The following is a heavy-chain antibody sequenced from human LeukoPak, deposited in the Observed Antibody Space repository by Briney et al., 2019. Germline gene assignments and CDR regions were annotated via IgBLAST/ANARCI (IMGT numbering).Heavy chain of an antibody. Sequence: PSETLSLTCTVSGGSISSYYWSWIRQPPGKGLEWIGYIYYSGSTNYNPSPKSRVTISVDTSKNQFSLKLSSVTAADTAVYYCARVQRGFDPWGQGTLVTVSS. J-gene: IGHJ5*02. CDR3: ARVQRGFDP. CDR1: GGSISSYY. CDR2: IYYSGST. V-gene: IGHV4-59*12.